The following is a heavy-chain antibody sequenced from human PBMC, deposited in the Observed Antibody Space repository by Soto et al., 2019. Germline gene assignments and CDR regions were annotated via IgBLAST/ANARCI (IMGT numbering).Heavy chain of an antibody. Sequence: SETLSLTCTVSGGSISSYYWSWIRQPPGKGLEWIGYIYYSGSTNYNPSLKSRVTISVDTSKNQFSLKLSSVTAADTTVYYCARDSAWDRITIFGVVYDNWFDPWGQGTLVTVSS. J-gene: IGHJ5*02. CDR1: GGSISSYY. D-gene: IGHD3-3*01. V-gene: IGHV4-59*01. CDR3: ARDSAWDRITIFGVVYDNWFDP. CDR2: IYYSGST.